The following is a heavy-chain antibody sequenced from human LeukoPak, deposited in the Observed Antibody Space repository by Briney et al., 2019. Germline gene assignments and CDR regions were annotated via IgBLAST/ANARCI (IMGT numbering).Heavy chain of an antibody. CDR1: GGSISSYY. V-gene: IGHV4-59*01. CDR3: ARAGDYDFWSGYFDYYYMDV. D-gene: IGHD3-3*01. Sequence: SETLSLTCTVSGGSISSYYWSWIRQPPGKGLEWIGYIYYSGSTNYNPSLKSRVTISVDTSKNQFSLKLSSVTAADTAVYYCARAGDYDFWSGYFDYYYMDVWGKGTTVTVSS. CDR2: IYYSGST. J-gene: IGHJ6*03.